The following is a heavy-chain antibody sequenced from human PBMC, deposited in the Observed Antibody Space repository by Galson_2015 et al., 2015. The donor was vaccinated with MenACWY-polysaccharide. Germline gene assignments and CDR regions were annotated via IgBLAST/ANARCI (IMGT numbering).Heavy chain of an antibody. CDR3: ARRKMVRGVIGARYYYYGMDV. V-gene: IGHV4-34*01. CDR2: INHRGST. CDR1: GGSFSGYY. D-gene: IGHD3-10*01. Sequence: SETLSLTCAVYGGSFSGYYWSWIRQPPGKGLEWIGEINHRGSTNYNPSLKSRVTISVDTSKNQFSLKLSSVTAADTAVYYCARRKMVRGVIGARYYYYGMDVWGQGTTVTVSS. J-gene: IGHJ6*02.